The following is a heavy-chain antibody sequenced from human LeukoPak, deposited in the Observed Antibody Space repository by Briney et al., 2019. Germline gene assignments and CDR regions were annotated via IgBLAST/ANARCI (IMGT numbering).Heavy chain of an antibody. CDR1: GGTFSSYA. CDR3: AELGITMIGGV. CDR2: IIPIFGTA. Sequence: ASVKVSCKASGGTFSSYAISWVRQAPGQGLEWMGGIIPIFGTANYAQKFQGRVTITADKSTSTAYMELGSLRAEDTAVYYCAELGITMIGGVWGKGTTVTISS. J-gene: IGHJ6*04. V-gene: IGHV1-69*06. D-gene: IGHD3-10*02.